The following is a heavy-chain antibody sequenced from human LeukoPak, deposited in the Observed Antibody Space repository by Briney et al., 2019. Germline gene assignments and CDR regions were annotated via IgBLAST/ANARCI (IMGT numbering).Heavy chain of an antibody. CDR2: ISYDGSNK. Sequence: GSLRLSCAASGFTFSSYGMHWVRQAPGKGLEWVAVISYDGSNKYYADSVKGRFTISRDNSKNTLYLQMNSLRAEDTAVYYCAKDRRLGAVAVSYFDYWGQGTLVTVSS. D-gene: IGHD6-19*01. CDR3: AKDRRLGAVAVSYFDY. J-gene: IGHJ4*02. V-gene: IGHV3-30*18. CDR1: GFTFSSYG.